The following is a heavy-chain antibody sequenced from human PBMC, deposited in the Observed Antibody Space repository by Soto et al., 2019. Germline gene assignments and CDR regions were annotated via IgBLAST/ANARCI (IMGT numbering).Heavy chain of an antibody. V-gene: IGHV4-34*01. CDR1: GQSFSGHT. CDR3: ARGSGIAVIPGELEDVHYDY. J-gene: IGHJ4*02. Sequence: QVQLQQWGAGLLKPSETLSLTCAVYGQSFSGHTWSWIRQSPGKGLEWIGEISQSGSTYYNPSLKTRVTISAETSKNQFSLTLNSVTAADTGVFYCARGSGIAVIPGELEDVHYDYGGQGTLVSVAA. D-gene: IGHD2-2*01. CDR2: ISQSGST.